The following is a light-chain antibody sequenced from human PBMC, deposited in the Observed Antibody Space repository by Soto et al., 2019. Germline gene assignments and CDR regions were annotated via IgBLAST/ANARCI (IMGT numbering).Light chain of an antibody. V-gene: IGKV1-39*01. Sequence: DIQVTQSPSSLSASVGDRVTITCRASQSIRTYLNWYQQKPGKAPKVLISAASNLQSGVPSRFSGSGSGTDFTLTISSLLPEDFGTYYCQQSYSTPRTFGQGTKVEIK. CDR2: AAS. CDR1: QSIRTY. CDR3: QQSYSTPRT. J-gene: IGKJ1*01.